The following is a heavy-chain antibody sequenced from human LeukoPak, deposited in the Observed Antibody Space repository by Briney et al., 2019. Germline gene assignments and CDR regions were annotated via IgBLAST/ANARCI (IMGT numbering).Heavy chain of an antibody. CDR2: ISSIGDST. V-gene: IGHV3-64*02. CDR1: GVTFSGYA. CDR3: ARGWRYYGSGSYYNEPMDV. Sequence: GGSLRRSCAASGVTFSGYAMDWVRQAPRRGLEYVSAISSIGDSTYSADSVKGRFTISRDNSKNTLYLQMGSLRDEDMAVYYCARGWRYYGSGSYYNEPMDVWGKGTTVTVSS. J-gene: IGHJ6*03. D-gene: IGHD3-10*01.